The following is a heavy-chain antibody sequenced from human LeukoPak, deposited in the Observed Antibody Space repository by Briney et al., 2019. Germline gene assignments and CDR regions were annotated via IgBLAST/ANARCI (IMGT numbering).Heavy chain of an antibody. CDR3: ARGAVAGTPSPYYYGMDV. Sequence: SQTLSLTCAVSGGSISSGGYSWSWIRQPPGKGLEWIGFIYHSGSTYYNPSLKSRVTISVDRSKNQFSLKLSSVTAADTAVYYCARGAVAGTPSPYYYGMDVWGQGTTVTVSS. CDR2: IYHSGST. CDR1: GGSISSGGYS. D-gene: IGHD6-19*01. J-gene: IGHJ6*02. V-gene: IGHV4-30-2*01.